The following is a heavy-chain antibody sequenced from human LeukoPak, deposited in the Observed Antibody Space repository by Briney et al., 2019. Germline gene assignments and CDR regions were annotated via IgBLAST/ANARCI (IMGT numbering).Heavy chain of an antibody. D-gene: IGHD3-16*01. V-gene: IGHV3-53*01. CDR2: FFSGGGT. J-gene: IGHJ4*02. Sequence: GVSLRLSCAVSGVTVSSSDMRCVRQATGEGLEWVSVFFSGGGTYYRGSVKGRFTISRDNSKSTMYLQMNSLRAEYTAVDYGGRGLDGPENYWGQGTLVTVSS. CDR3: GRGLDGPENY. CDR1: GVTVSSSD.